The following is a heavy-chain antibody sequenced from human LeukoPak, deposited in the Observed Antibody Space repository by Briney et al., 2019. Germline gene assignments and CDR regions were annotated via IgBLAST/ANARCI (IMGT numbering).Heavy chain of an antibody. Sequence: SETLSLTCTVSGGSISSSSYYWGWIRQPPGKGLEWIGSIYYSGSTYYNPSLKSRVTISVDTSKNQFSLKLSSVTPANTAVYYCARQHWCSGGSGYPEYFDYWGQGTLVTVSS. CDR2: IYYSGST. J-gene: IGHJ4*02. D-gene: IGHD2-15*01. CDR1: GGSISSSSYY. CDR3: ARQHWCSGGSGYPEYFDY. V-gene: IGHV4-39*01.